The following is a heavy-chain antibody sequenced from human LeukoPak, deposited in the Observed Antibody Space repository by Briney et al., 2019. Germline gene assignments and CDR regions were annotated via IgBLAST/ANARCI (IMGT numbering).Heavy chain of an antibody. D-gene: IGHD2-8*01. CDR3: ARDGVSNYYYGMDV. CDR2: IYSGGST. Sequence: GGSLRLSCAASGFTVSSNYMNWVRQAPGKGLEWVSAIYSGGSTYYADSVKGRFTISRDKSKNTLYLQMNNLRAEDTAVYYCARDGVSNYYYGMDVWGQGTTVTVSS. V-gene: IGHV3-53*01. J-gene: IGHJ6*02. CDR1: GFTVSSNY.